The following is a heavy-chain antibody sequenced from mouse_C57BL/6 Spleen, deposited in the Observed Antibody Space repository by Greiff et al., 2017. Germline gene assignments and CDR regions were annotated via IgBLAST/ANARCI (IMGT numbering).Heavy chain of an antibody. CDR1: GFNIKDDF. CDR3: TRGNSAWFAY. J-gene: IGHJ3*01. D-gene: IGHD2-1*01. V-gene: IGHV14-4*01. Sequence: EVKLQQSGAELVRPGASVKLFCPASGFNIKDDFMHWVKQRPEQGLEWIGWIDPENGDTEYASKFQGKATITADTSANTAYLQLSSLTSEDTAVYYGTRGNSAWFAYRGQGTLVTVSA. CDR2: IDPENGDT.